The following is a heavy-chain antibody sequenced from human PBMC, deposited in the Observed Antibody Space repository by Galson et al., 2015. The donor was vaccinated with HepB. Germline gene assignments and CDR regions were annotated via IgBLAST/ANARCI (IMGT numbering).Heavy chain of an antibody. CDR2: IIPIFGTA. V-gene: IGHV1-69*13. J-gene: IGHJ1*01. CDR3: AYFTSGSAEDLHY. CDR1: GGTFSSYS. Sequence: SVKVSCKASGGTFSSYSIIWVRQAPGQGLEWMGGIIPIFGTANYAQKFQGRVTIAAVESTSTAYMVLRSLRYEDTAVYYCAYFTSGSAEDLHYWGQGTLVTVSS. D-gene: IGHD3-10*01.